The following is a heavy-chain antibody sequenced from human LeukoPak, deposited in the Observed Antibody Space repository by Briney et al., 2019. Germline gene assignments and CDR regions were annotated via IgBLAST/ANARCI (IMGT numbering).Heavy chain of an antibody. Sequence: GESLKISCKGSGYSFTSYWIGWVRQMPGKGLEWMGIIYPGDSDTRYSPSFQGQVTISADKSISTAYLQWSSLKASDTAMYYCARGLAARRLEYYFDYWGQGTLVTVSS. CDR1: GYSFTSYW. CDR3: ARGLAARRLEYYFDY. D-gene: IGHD6-6*01. J-gene: IGHJ4*02. CDR2: IYPGDSDT. V-gene: IGHV5-51*01.